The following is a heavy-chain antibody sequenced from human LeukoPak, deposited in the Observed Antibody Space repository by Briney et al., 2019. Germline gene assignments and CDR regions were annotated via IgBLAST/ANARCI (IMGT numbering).Heavy chain of an antibody. V-gene: IGHV4-30-2*01. CDR3: ASTLLTASSARDALFDAFDI. CDR1: GGSISSGGYS. CDR2: IYHSGST. J-gene: IGHJ3*02. D-gene: IGHD3-22*01. Sequence: PSETLSLTCAVSGGSISSGGYSWSWIRQPPGKGLEWIGYIYHSGSTYYNPSLKSRVTISVDRSKNQFSLKLSSVTAADTAVYYCASTLLTASSARDALFDAFDIWGQGTMVTVSS.